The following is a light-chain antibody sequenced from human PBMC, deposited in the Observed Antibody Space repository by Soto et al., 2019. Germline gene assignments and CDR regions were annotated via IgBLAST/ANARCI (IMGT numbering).Light chain of an antibody. CDR1: HDISSY. V-gene: IGKV1-33*01. Sequence: DIQLTQSPSFLSASVGDRVTITCLASHDISSYLTWYQQKPGKALKLLIYDASNLHPGVPSRFRGSGSGTEFSFNITSLQPEDVATYYCQQYDDLPITFGQGTRLEIK. J-gene: IGKJ5*01. CDR3: QQYDDLPIT. CDR2: DAS.